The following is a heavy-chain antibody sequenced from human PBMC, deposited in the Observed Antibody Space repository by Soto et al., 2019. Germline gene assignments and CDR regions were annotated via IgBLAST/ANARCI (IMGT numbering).Heavy chain of an antibody. CDR1: GFTFSSYG. D-gene: IGHD2-2*01. Sequence: QVQLVESGGGVVQPGRSLRLSCAASGFTFSSYGMHWVRQAPGKGLEWVAVIWYDGSNKYYADSGKGRFTISRDNSKNTLYLQMNSLRAEDTAVYYCARERVVVPAAMVSNYYYYGMDVWGQGTTVTVSS. CDR2: IWYDGSNK. V-gene: IGHV3-33*01. J-gene: IGHJ6*02. CDR3: ARERVVVPAAMVSNYYYYGMDV.